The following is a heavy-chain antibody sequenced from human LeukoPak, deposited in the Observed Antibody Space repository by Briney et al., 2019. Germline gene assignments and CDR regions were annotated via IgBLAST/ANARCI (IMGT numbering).Heavy chain of an antibody. CDR2: ISIISSTI. J-gene: IGHJ4*02. CDR1: GFTFSSYH. Sequence: GGSLRLSCAASGFTFSSYHMNWVRQAPGKGLEWVSYISIISSTIYYADSVKGRFTISRDDAKNSVYLQMNSLRADDTAVYYCARTYERDLDSWGQGTLVTVSS. V-gene: IGHV3-48*01. CDR3: ARTYERDLDS. D-gene: IGHD5-12*01.